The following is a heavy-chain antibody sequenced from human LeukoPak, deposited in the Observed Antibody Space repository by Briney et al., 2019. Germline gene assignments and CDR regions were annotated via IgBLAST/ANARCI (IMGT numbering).Heavy chain of an antibody. Sequence: GGSLRLSCAASGFTFSSYGMNWVRQAPGKGLEWVSYISSSSSTIYYADSVKGRFTISRDNAKNSLYLQMNSLRDEDTAVYYCARNYYYDSSGYHKGQAFDIWGQGTMVTVSS. J-gene: IGHJ3*02. V-gene: IGHV3-48*02. CDR3: ARNYYYDSSGYHKGQAFDI. CDR2: ISSSSSTI. D-gene: IGHD3-22*01. CDR1: GFTFSSYG.